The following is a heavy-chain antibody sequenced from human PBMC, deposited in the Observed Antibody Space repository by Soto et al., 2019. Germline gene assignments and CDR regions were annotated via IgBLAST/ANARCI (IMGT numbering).Heavy chain of an antibody. V-gene: IGHV1-69*12. J-gene: IGHJ5*02. CDR2: IIPIFGTA. D-gene: IGHD3-22*01. CDR1: GGTFSSYA. Sequence: QVQLVQSGAEVKKPGSSVKVSCKASGGTFSSYAISWVRQAPGQGLEWMGGIIPIFGTANYAQKFRGRVTITADESTSSAYMELSSLRSEATAVYYCARNTYYYDSSGYYYNWFAPWGQGTLVTVSS. CDR3: ARNTYYYDSSGYYYNWFAP.